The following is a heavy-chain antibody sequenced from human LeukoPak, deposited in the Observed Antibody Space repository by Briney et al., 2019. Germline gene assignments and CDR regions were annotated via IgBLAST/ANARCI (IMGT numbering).Heavy chain of an antibody. CDR3: ASTTGTTQSDAFDI. V-gene: IGHV1-2*02. CDR2: INPNSGGT. D-gene: IGHD1-1*01. J-gene: IGHJ3*02. Sequence: ASVKVSCKASGYTFTGYYMHWVRQAPGQGLEWMGWINPNSGGTNYAQKFQGRVTMTRDTSISTAYMELSRLRSDDTAVYYCASTTGTTQSDAFDIWGHGTMVTVSS. CDR1: GYTFTGYY.